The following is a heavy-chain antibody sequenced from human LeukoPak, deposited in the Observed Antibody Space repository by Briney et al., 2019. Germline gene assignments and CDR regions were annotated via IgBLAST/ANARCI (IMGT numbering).Heavy chain of an antibody. J-gene: IGHJ4*02. V-gene: IGHV3-20*04. CDR1: GFIFDDFG. D-gene: IGHD2-2*01. CDR2: INWSGLNT. Sequence: PGGSLRLSCAASGFIFDDFGLSWVRQAPGRGLEWVSAINWSGLNTAYTGSVKGRFSISRDNAKNSLYLQMNNLTAEDTALYYCARTLTHSTRCYDQWGQGTLVTVSS. CDR3: ARTLTHSTRCYDQ.